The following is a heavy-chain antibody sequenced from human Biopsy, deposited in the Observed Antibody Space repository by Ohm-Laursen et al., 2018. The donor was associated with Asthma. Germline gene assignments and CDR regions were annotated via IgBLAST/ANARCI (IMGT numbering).Heavy chain of an antibody. CDR3: ARQSGQDYGDSSGFDI. D-gene: IGHD3-22*01. V-gene: IGHV3-30*03. CDR1: GFAFSQCG. J-gene: IGHJ3*02. CDR2: VSSDGHNK. Sequence: SLRLSCTASGFAFSQCGMHWVRQGPGKGLEWVALVSSDGHNKYYEDSVKGRFIISRDNSRNMLYLQINKLTGEDSAVYFCARQSGQDYGDSSGFDIWGQGTKVAVSS.